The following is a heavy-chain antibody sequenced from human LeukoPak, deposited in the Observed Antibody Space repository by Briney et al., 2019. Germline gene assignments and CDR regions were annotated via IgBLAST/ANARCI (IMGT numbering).Heavy chain of an antibody. V-gene: IGHV1-69*13. CDR1: GGTFSSYA. J-gene: IGHJ4*02. CDR3: ARDIAVAGTFDY. D-gene: IGHD6-19*01. CDR2: IIPIFGTA. Sequence: SVTVSCKASGGTFSSYAISWVRQAPEQGLEWMGGIIPIFGTANYAQKFQGRVTITADESTSTAYMELSSLRSEDTAVYYCARDIAVAGTFDYWGQGTLVTVSS.